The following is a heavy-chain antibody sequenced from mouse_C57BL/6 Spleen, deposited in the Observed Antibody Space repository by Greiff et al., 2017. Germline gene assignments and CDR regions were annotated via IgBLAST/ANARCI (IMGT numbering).Heavy chain of an antibody. Sequence: QVQLKQPGAELVRPGTSVKLSCKASGYTFTSYWMHWVKQRPGQGLEWIGVIDPSDSYTNYNQKFKGKATLTVDTSSSTAYMQLSSLTSEDSAVYYCARRDFITTVVEGDYWGQGTTLTVSS. CDR1: GYTFTSYW. D-gene: IGHD1-1*01. CDR3: ARRDFITTVVEGDY. CDR2: IDPSDSYT. J-gene: IGHJ2*01. V-gene: IGHV1-59*01.